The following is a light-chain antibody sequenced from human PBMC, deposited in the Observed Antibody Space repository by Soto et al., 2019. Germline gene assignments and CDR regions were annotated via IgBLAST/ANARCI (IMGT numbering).Light chain of an antibody. CDR1: QSVSNNY. Sequence: EIVLTQSPGPLSLSPGERATLSCRASQSVSNNYLAWYQQKPGQAPRLIIYGASNRATGIPDRFSGSGSGKDFTLTISRLEPEDFAVYYCQQYGNSGTFGQGTKVEIK. CDR3: QQYGNSGT. CDR2: GAS. V-gene: IGKV3-20*01. J-gene: IGKJ1*01.